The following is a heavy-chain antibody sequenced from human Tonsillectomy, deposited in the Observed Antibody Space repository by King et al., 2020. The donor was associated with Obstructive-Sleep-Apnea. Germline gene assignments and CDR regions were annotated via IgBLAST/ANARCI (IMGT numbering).Heavy chain of an antibody. J-gene: IGHJ6*02. CDR2: ISYDGRNK. CDR3: AKDVVIKVYYYGMDV. V-gene: IGHV3-30*18. CDR1: GFTFSTYG. D-gene: IGHD2-21*01. Sequence: VQLVESGGGVVQPGRSLRLSCEASGFTFSTYGMHWVRQAPGKGREWGAVISYDGRNKYYADSVKGRFTISRDNSKNTLYLQMNTLRAEDTAVYYCAKDVVIKVYYYGMDVWGQGTTVTVSS.